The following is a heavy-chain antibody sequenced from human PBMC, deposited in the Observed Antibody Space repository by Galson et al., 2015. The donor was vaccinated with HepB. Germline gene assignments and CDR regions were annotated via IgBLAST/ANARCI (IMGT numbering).Heavy chain of an antibody. D-gene: IGHD2-15*01. Sequence: SLRLSCAASGFPFSDFTMNWIRQAPGKGLEWVGFIRSHAYGGTTEYAATVKDRFTISRDDSKSIAYLQMNSLRTDDIAVYYCTRDYCSEGNCFFDYWGQGTLVTVSS. CDR1: GFPFSDFT. CDR2: IRSHAYGGTT. J-gene: IGHJ4*02. V-gene: IGHV3-49*03. CDR3: TRDYCSEGNCFFDY.